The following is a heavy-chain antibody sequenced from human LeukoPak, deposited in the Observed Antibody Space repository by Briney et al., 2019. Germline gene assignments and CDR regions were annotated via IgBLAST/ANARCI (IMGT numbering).Heavy chain of an antibody. D-gene: IGHD3-9*01. V-gene: IGHV1-18*01. J-gene: IGHJ4*02. Sequence: ASAKVSCKASGYTFTSYGISWVRQAPGQGLEWMGWISAYNGNTNYAQKLQGRVTMPTDTSTRTAYMELRSLRSDDTAVYYCARAPYYDILTGYYNFDYWGQGTLVTVSS. CDR3: ARAPYYDILTGYYNFDY. CDR2: ISAYNGNT. CDR1: GYTFTSYG.